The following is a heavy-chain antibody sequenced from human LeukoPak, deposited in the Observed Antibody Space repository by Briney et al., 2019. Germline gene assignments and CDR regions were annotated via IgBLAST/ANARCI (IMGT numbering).Heavy chain of an antibody. CDR3: ARGRLARSTSAAKKKTYYYYGMDV. CDR2: ISGSGGSI. Sequence: PGGSLRLSCAASGFTFSSYAMSWVRQAPGKGLEWVSAISGSGGSIYYADSVKGRFTISRDNSKNTLYLQMNSLRAEDTAVYYCARGRLARSTSAAKKKTYYYYGMDVWGQGTTVTVSS. D-gene: IGHD2-2*01. J-gene: IGHJ6*02. V-gene: IGHV3-23*01. CDR1: GFTFSSYA.